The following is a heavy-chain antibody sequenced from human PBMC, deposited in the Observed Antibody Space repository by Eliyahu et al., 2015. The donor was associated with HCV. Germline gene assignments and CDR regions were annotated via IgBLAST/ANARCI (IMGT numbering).Heavy chain of an antibody. CDR1: GFSLNNRLG. J-gene: IGHJ6*03. CDR2: IFANDAK. CDR3: ARVSTELLLWNWWYYLDV. D-gene: IGHD3-10*01. V-gene: IGHV2-26*01. Sequence: HVTLKESGPVLVKPTKTLTLTCSVSGFSLNNRLGVSWIRQPPGKALEWLAHIFANDAKSYSTSLKSRLTISEDTSNSQVVLTLTNMDPMDTATYCCARVSTELLLWNWWYYLDVWGKGTTVTVSS.